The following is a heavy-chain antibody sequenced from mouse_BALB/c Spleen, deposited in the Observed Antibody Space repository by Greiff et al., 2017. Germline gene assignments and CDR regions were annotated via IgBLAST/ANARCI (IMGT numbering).Heavy chain of an antibody. D-gene: IGHD2-2*01. J-gene: IGHJ3*01. Sequence: VQLKESGPELVKPGASVKMSCKASGYTFTSYVMHWVKQKPGQGLEWIGYINPYNDGTKYNEKFKGKATLTSDKSSSTAYMELSSLTSEDSAVYYCARSYGYEAAWFAYWGQGTLVTVSA. CDR3: ARSYGYEAAWFAY. V-gene: IGHV1-14*01. CDR1: GYTFTSYV. CDR2: INPYNDGT.